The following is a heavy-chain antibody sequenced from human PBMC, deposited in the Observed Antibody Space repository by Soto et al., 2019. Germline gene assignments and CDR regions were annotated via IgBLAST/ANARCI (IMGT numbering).Heavy chain of an antibody. Sequence: EMHLVESGGGLVQPGGSLRLSFAASGFPFSIHWMNWVRQAPGKGLEWVANLNQHGREKYYVDSVKGRFTISRDNAKNSLSLQMNSLRAEDTAVYYCAGGSYWGQGTLVTVSS. CDR2: LNQHGREK. J-gene: IGHJ4*02. CDR3: AGGSY. CDR1: GFPFSIHW. V-gene: IGHV3-7*01.